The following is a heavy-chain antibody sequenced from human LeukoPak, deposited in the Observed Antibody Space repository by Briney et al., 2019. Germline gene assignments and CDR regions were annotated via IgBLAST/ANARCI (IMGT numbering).Heavy chain of an antibody. Sequence: PGRSLRLSCAASGFTFSSYGMHWVRQAPGKGLEWVAVISYDGSNKYYADSVKGRFTISRDNSKNTLYLQMNSLRAEDTAVYYCAKAAAAGTGAWGQGTLVTVSS. D-gene: IGHD6-13*01. V-gene: IGHV3-30*18. J-gene: IGHJ5*02. CDR2: ISYDGSNK. CDR1: GFTFSSYG. CDR3: AKAAAAGTGA.